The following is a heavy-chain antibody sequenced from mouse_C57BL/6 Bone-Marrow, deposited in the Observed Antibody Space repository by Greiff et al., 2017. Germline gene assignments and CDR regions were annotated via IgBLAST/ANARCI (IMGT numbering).Heavy chain of an antibody. CDR1: GYTFTNYW. Sequence: VQRVESGAELVRPGTSVKMSCKASGYTFTNYWIGWAKQRPGHGLEWIGDIYPGGGYTNYNEKFKGKATLTADKSSSTAYMQFSSLTSEDSAIYYCARCNPYAMDYWGQGTSVTVSS. J-gene: IGHJ4*01. CDR2: IYPGGGYT. V-gene: IGHV1-63*01. CDR3: ARCNPYAMDY. D-gene: IGHD2-1*01.